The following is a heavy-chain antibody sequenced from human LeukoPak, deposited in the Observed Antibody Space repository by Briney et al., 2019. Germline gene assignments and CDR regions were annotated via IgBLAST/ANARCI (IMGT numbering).Heavy chain of an antibody. CDR3: ASQSMVRGAKSGWYGMDV. CDR2: IYHSGST. J-gene: IGHJ6*04. D-gene: IGHD3-10*01. Sequence: SETLSLTCTVSGGSISSGDYFWSWIRQPTGKDLEWIGYIYHSGSTCYKPSLRRRVTMSVDTSKNQFSLKLSSVTAADTAVYYCASQSMVRGAKSGWYGMDVWGKGTTVTVSS. CDR1: GGSISSGDYF. V-gene: IGHV4-30-4*01.